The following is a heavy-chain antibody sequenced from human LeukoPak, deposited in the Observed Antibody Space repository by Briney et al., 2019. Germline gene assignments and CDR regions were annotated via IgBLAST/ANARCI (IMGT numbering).Heavy chain of an antibody. D-gene: IGHD3-9*01. CDR3: ARAGPDVLRYLGWPGDRGNWFDP. Sequence: SETLSLTCTVSGGSISSCGYYWSWIRQHPGPGLEWIGNSYYSGSTYYKPFLKIRVTTSVATSKNGCSSKLSSVTAADTFVYYSARAGPDVLRYLGWPGDRGNWFDPWGQGTLVTVSS. CDR1: GGSISSCGYY. CDR2: SYYSGST. J-gene: IGHJ5*02. V-gene: IGHV4-31*03.